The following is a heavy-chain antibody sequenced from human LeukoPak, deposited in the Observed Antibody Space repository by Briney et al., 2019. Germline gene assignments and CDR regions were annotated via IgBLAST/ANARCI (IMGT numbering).Heavy chain of an antibody. D-gene: IGHD3-16*01. Sequence: SETLSLTSSVSGFSLSGGHFWGWIRQSPGKGLEWIGSVSHSASTYYDPSLKSRVTISADTSKNQFSLKLNSLTTADTAVYYCTRGAGWLIDYWGQGILVTVSS. CDR2: VSHSAST. CDR3: TRGAGWLIDY. V-gene: IGHV4-38-2*02. J-gene: IGHJ4*02. CDR1: GFSLSGGHF.